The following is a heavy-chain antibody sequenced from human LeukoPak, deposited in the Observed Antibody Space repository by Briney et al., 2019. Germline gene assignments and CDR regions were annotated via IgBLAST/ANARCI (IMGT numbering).Heavy chain of an antibody. CDR3: ARTDILTGYLDY. CDR2: IYYSGST. J-gene: IGHJ4*02. D-gene: IGHD3-9*01. V-gene: IGHV4-59*01. CDR1: GGSISSYY. Sequence: SETLSLTCTVSGGSISSYYWSWIRQPPGKGLEWIGYIYYSGSTNYNPSLKSRVTISVGTSKNQFSLKLSSVTAADTAVYYCARTDILTGYLDYWGQGTLVTVSS.